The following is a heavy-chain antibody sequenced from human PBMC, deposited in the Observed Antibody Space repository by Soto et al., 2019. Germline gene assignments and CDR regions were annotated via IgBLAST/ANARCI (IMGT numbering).Heavy chain of an antibody. CDR2: ISYDGTNR. J-gene: IGHJ4*02. Sequence: GGSLRLSCAASGFPFSSYSMFWVRQAPGKGLEWVAVISYDGTNRYYADSVKGRFTVSRDNSKNTLSLQLNSLKTEDTAVYYCARRDPYYDILTGYYTLWGQGTLVTVSS. V-gene: IGHV3-30*04. CDR1: GFPFSSYS. CDR3: ARRDPYYDILTGYYTL. D-gene: IGHD3-9*01.